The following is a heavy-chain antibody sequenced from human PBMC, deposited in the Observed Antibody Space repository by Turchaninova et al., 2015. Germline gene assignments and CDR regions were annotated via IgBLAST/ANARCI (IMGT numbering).Heavy chain of an antibody. V-gene: IGHV4-34*01. CDR3: ARGLRFSQWSNEILTYNFYGMDV. Sequence: QVQLQQWGAGLLKPSRTLSPTLGGVVGELSGSVWSWGRQHPGKGLEGIGENNHSGSTTYNPSLKTRVTMSVDTSNSQFSLRLKSVTAADTAVYYCARGLRFSQWSNEILTYNFYGMDVWGQGTAVNVSS. D-gene: IGHD3-3*01. CDR2: NNHSGST. J-gene: IGHJ6*02. CDR1: VGELSGSV.